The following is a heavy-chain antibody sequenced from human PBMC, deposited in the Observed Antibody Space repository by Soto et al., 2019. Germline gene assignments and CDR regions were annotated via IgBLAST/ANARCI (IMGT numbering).Heavy chain of an antibody. CDR1: GGSFSGYY. V-gene: IGHV4-34*01. CDR3: ATHDHDSGDYVGFDY. D-gene: IGHD4-17*01. CDR2: INHSGST. J-gene: IGHJ4*02. Sequence: SETLSLTCAVYGGSFSGYYWSWIRQPPGKGLEWIGEINHSGSTNYNPSLKSRVTISVDTSKNQFSLKLSSVTAADTAVYYCATHDHDSGDYVGFDYWGQGTLVTVSS.